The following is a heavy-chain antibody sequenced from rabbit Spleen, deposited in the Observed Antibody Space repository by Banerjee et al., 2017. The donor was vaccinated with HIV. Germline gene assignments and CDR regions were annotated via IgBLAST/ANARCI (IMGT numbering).Heavy chain of an antibody. J-gene: IGHJ4*01. CDR3: ARSTTSYWNDL. D-gene: IGHD1-1*01. Sequence: QSLEQSGGDLVKPGASLTLTCTASGFSFSSSYYMCWVRQAPGKGLEWIACIYDGSDVYTYYATWAKGRFTISKTSSTTVDLKMTSLTAADTATYFCARSTTSYWNDLWGPGTLVTVS. CDR1: GFSFSSSYY. V-gene: IGHV1S40*01. CDR2: IYDGSDVYT.